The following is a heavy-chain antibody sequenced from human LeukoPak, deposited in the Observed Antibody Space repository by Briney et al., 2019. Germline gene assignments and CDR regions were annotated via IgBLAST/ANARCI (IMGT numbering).Heavy chain of an antibody. CDR2: ISYDGSNK. CDR3: AKDRAPLYYYDSSGYNDY. J-gene: IGHJ4*02. CDR1: GFTFSSYG. V-gene: IGHV3-30*18. Sequence: GGSLRLSCAASGFTFSSYGMHWVRQAPGKGLEWVAVISYDGSNKYYADSVKGRFTISRDNSKNTLYLQMNSLRAEDTAVYYCAKDRAPLYYYDSSGYNDYWGQGTLVTVSS. D-gene: IGHD3-22*01.